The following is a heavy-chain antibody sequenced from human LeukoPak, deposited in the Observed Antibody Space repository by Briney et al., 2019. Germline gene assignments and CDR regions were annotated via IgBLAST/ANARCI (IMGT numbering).Heavy chain of an antibody. CDR2: INPNSGGT. Sequence: ASVKVSCKASGYTFTGYYMHWVRQAPGQGLEWMGWINPNSGGTNYAQKFQGRVTMTRDTSISTAYMELSRLRSDDTAVYYCARQYNWNDYFDYWGQGTLVTVSS. V-gene: IGHV1-2*02. CDR3: ARQYNWNDYFDY. CDR1: GYTFTGYY. J-gene: IGHJ4*02. D-gene: IGHD1-1*01.